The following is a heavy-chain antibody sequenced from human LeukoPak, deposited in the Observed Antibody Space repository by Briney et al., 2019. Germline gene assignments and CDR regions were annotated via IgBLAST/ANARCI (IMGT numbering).Heavy chain of an antibody. CDR2: IYYSGST. CDR3: ASAVAGLFDY. CDR1: GGSISSYY. J-gene: IGHJ4*02. V-gene: IGHV4-59*08. D-gene: IGHD6-19*01. Sequence: PSETLSLTCTVSGGSISSYYWSWIRQPPGKGLEWIGYIYYSGSTNYNPSLKSRVTISVDTSKNQFSLKLSSVTAADTAAYYCASAVAGLFDYWGQGTLVTVSS.